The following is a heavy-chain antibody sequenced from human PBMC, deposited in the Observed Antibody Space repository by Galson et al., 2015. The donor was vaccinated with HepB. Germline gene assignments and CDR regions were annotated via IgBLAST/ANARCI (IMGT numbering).Heavy chain of an antibody. Sequence: SVKVSCKASGYTFTDYYLHWVRQVPRRGLEWMGWINPHSGDTKFAQIFQGRVTLTKDASINTVYMELSRLRFDDTAVYYCVRGLSGGWYFDPWGQGTLVTVSS. J-gene: IGHJ5*02. CDR3: VRGLSGGWYFDP. V-gene: IGHV1-2*02. D-gene: IGHD6-19*01. CDR2: INPHSGDT. CDR1: GYTFTDYY.